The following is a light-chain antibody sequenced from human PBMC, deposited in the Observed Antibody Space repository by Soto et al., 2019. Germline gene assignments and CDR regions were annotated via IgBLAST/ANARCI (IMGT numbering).Light chain of an antibody. CDR1: SSDVGGYNY. CDR3: SSYTSSSTSL. V-gene: IGLV2-14*01. Sequence: QSALTQPASVSGSPGQSITISCTGTSSDVGGYNYVSWYQQHPGKAPKLMIYEVSNRPSGVSNRFSGSKSGNTASLTISGLQAEDEVDYYCSSYTSSSTSLFGTGTKLTVL. CDR2: EVS. J-gene: IGLJ1*01.